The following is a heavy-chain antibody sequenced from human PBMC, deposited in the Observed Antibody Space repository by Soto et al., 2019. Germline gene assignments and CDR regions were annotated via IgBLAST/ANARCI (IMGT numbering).Heavy chain of an antibody. J-gene: IGHJ4*02. CDR1: GVSISSSNW. Sequence: QVELQESAPGLVKPSGTLSLTCAVSGVSISSSNWWSWVRQPPGKGLEWIGESYHSGSTNYNPSLKGRVTISVDKAKNQLSLKLSSVTAEDTAVYYCARTAVAGTRFDSWGQGTLVTVSS. V-gene: IGHV4-4*02. CDR3: ARTAVAGTRFDS. D-gene: IGHD6-19*01. CDR2: SYHSGST.